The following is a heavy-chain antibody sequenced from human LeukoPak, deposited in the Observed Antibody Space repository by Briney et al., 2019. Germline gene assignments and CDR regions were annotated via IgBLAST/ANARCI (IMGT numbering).Heavy chain of an antibody. V-gene: IGHV3-30*18. J-gene: IGHJ3*02. Sequence: RSGGSLRLSCAASGFTFSSYGMHWVRQAPGKGLEWVAVISYDGSNKYYADSVKGRFTISRDNSKNTLYLQMNSLRAEDTAVYYCAKDSLRRTYYYDSSGYSTPGDIWGQGTMVTVSS. CDR1: GFTFSSYG. CDR3: AKDSLRRTYYYDSSGYSTPGDI. D-gene: IGHD3-22*01. CDR2: ISYDGSNK.